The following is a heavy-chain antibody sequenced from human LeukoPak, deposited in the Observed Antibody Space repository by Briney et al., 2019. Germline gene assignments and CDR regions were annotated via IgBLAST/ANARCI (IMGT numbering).Heavy chain of an antibody. Sequence: PSETLSLTCDVSGGSISSSHWYNWVRQPPGKGLEWMGEIYHSGSTNYNPSLKTRITMSVDSSKNQFSLKLTSVTVADTAIYYCARVKGRSGFSDFWGQGTLVTVSS. D-gene: IGHD6-19*01. J-gene: IGHJ4*02. CDR1: GGSISSSHW. CDR2: IYHSGST. V-gene: IGHV4-4*02. CDR3: ARVKGRSGFSDF.